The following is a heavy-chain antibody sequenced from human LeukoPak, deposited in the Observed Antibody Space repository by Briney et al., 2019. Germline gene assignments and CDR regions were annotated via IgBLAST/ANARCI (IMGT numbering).Heavy chain of an antibody. V-gene: IGHV3-64*01. CDR1: GFTFSSYA. J-gene: IGHJ4*02. Sequence: GGSLRLSCAASGFTFSSYAMHWVRQAPGKGLEYVSAISGNGVSTDYANSVKGRFTISRDNSKNTLYLQMGSLRAEDMAVYYCARRPDSGSYYVDYWGQGTLVTVPS. D-gene: IGHD1-26*01. CDR3: ARRPDSGSYYVDY. CDR2: ISGNGVST.